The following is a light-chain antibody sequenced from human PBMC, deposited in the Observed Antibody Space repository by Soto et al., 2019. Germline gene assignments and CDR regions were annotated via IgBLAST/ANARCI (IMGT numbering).Light chain of an antibody. J-gene: IGLJ1*01. V-gene: IGLV1-40*01. CDR1: SSNIGAGYD. CDR3: QSYDSRLSGSV. Sequence: QSVLTQPPSVSGAPGQRVTISCTGSSSNIGAGYDVHWYQQLPGTPPKLLIYGNNNRPSGVPDRFSGSKSGTSASLDITGLQAEDEAEYYCQSYDSRLSGSVFGTGTKVTVL. CDR2: GNN.